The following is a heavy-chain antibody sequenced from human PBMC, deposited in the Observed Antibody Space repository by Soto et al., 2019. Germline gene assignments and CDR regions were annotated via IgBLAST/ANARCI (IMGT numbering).Heavy chain of an antibody. J-gene: IGHJ4*02. V-gene: IGHV1-3*01. CDR3: ARVIGRGYSYGVGL. D-gene: IGHD5-18*01. Sequence: ASVKVSCKASGYTFTSYAMHWVRQAPGQRLEWMGWINAGNGNTKYSQKFQGRVTITRDTSASTAYMELSSLRSEDTAVYYCARVIGRGYSYGVGLWGQGTRVTVSS. CDR1: GYTFTSYA. CDR2: INAGNGNT.